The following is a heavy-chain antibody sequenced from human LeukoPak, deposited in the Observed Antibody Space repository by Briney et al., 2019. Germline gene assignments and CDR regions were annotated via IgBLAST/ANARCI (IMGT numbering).Heavy chain of an antibody. CDR1: GFTLSSYW. D-gene: IGHD6-13*01. Sequence: GGSLRLSCAASGFTLSSYWMRWVRPTPGTGLVWVSRISSDGSSTSYGDSVKGRFTISRDNAKNTLYLQMNSLRAEDTAVYYCVRNLYSQGDYWGQGTLVTVSS. V-gene: IGHV3-74*01. CDR3: VRNLYSQGDY. J-gene: IGHJ4*02. CDR2: ISSDGSST.